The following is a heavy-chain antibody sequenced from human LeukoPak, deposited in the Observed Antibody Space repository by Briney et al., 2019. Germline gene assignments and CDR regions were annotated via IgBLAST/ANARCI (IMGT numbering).Heavy chain of an antibody. CDR3: ARDRRYNDYDYCIDS. Sequence: GASVKVSCKASGYTFTAHYMHWVRQAPGHGLEWMGIINPSGGSTTYAQKFQGRVAMTRDTSTSTVYMELSRLRSEDTAVYYCARDRRYNDYDYCIDSWGQGTLVTVSS. V-gene: IGHV1-46*01. J-gene: IGHJ4*02. CDR1: GYTFTAHY. D-gene: IGHD5-12*01. CDR2: INPSGGST.